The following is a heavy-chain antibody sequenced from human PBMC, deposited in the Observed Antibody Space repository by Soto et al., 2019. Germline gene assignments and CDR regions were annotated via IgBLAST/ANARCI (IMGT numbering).Heavy chain of an antibody. J-gene: IGHJ4*02. CDR1: GYTFTSYG. D-gene: IGHD3-22*01. CDR2: ISAYNGNT. Sequence: ASVKVSCKASGYTFTSYGISWVRQAPGQGLEWMGWISAYNGNTNYAQKLQGRVTMTTDTSTNTAYMELSSLRSEDTAVYYCATVKGRYDSSGYYFDYWGQGTLVTVSS. V-gene: IGHV1-18*01. CDR3: ATVKGRYDSSGYYFDY.